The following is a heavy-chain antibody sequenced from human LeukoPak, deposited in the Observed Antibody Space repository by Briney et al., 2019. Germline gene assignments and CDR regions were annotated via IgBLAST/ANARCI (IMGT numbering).Heavy chain of an antibody. V-gene: IGHV3-23*01. CDR3: ARGRYCSGGSCSGSYFDY. CDR1: GFTFSSYA. J-gene: IGHJ4*02. D-gene: IGHD2-15*01. CDR2: ISGSGGST. Sequence: GGSLRLSCAASGFTFSSYAMSWVRQAPGKGLEWVSGISGSGGSTYYADSVKGRFTISRDNSKNTLYLQMNSLRAEDTALYYCARGRYCSGGSCSGSYFDYWGQGTLVTVSS.